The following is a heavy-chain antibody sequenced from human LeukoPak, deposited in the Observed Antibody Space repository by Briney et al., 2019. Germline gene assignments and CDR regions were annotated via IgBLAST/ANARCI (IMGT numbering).Heavy chain of an antibody. V-gene: IGHV3-48*02. D-gene: IGHD1-26*01. CDR1: GITFSGYS. J-gene: IGHJ4*02. Sequence: GGSLRLSCVVSGITFSGYSMIWVRQAPGKGLEWLSFMTTSGNTIFYAESVKDRFTISRDNAKKSLYLQMNSLRDEDTAVYYCARVGGATAVTMYFEYWGQGTLVAVTS. CDR2: MTTSGNTI. CDR3: ARVGGATAVTMYFEY.